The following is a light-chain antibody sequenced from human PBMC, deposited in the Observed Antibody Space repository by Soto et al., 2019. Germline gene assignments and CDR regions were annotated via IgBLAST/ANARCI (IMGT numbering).Light chain of an antibody. J-gene: IGKJ3*01. Sequence: DIQMTQSPSSLSASVGDRVTITCRASQGIRNYLAWYQQKPGKIPKLLIYTASTLQSGVPSRFSGSGSGTDFTLTIDSLQPEDAATYYCQKYDSGPITFGPGTKVDIK. CDR2: TAS. V-gene: IGKV1-27*01. CDR3: QKYDSGPIT. CDR1: QGIRNY.